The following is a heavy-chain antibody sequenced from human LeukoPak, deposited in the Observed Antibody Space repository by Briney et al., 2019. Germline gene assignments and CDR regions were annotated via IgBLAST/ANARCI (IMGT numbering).Heavy chain of an antibody. J-gene: IGHJ6*02. CDR3: ATFLAAAGYYYYYGMDV. Sequence: SETLSLTCSVSGGSISSSSYYWGWIRQPPGKGLEWIGSIYYSGSTYYNPSLKSRVTISVDTSKNQFSLKLSSVTAADTAVYYCATFLAAAGYYYYYGMDVWGQGTTVTVSS. D-gene: IGHD6-13*01. CDR1: GGSISSSSYY. CDR2: IYYSGST. V-gene: IGHV4-39*01.